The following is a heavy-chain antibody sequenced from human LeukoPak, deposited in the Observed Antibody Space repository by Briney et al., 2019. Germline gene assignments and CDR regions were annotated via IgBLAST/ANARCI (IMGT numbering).Heavy chain of an antibody. J-gene: IGHJ5*02. CDR2: MNPNSGNT. V-gene: IGHV1-8*01. CDR1: GYTFTSYD. Sequence: ASVKVSCKASGYTFTSYDINWVRQATGQGLEWMGWMNPNSGNTGYAQKFQGRVTMTRNTSISTAYMELSSLRSEDTAVYYCARVGGGSSTWYGWFDPWGQGTLVTVSS. CDR3: ARVGGGSSTWYGWFDP. D-gene: IGHD6-13*01.